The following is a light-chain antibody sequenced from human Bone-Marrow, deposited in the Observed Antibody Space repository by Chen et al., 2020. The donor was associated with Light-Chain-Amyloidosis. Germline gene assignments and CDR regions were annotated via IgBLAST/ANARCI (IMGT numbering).Light chain of an antibody. CDR2: KDA. J-gene: IGLJ3*02. CDR1: ALPKHY. CDR3: QTADSGDSEV. Sequence: SYELTQPPSVSVSPGQTARITCSGDALPKHYAYWYQQKPGQAPVLVICKDAERPPGIPERFGGSRSGRTATLASRGVQAEEVAAHYLQTADSGDSEVFGGGTKLTVL. V-gene: IGLV3-25*02.